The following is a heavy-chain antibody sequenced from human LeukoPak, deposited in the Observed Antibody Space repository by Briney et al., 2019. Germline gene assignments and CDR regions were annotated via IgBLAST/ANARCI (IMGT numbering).Heavy chain of an antibody. CDR2: INHSGST. CDR1: GGSFSGYY. CDR3: ARGFWGGRPFDY. D-gene: IGHD3-3*01. V-gene: IGHV4-34*01. J-gene: IGHJ4*02. Sequence: SSETLSLTCAVYGGSFSGYYWSWIRQLPGKGLEWIGEINHSGSTNYNPSLKSRVTISVDTSKNQFSLKLSSVTAADTAVYYCARGFWGGRPFDYWGQGALVTVSS.